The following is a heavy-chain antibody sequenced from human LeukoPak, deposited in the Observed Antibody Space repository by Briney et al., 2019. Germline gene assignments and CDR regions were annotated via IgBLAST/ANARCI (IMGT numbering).Heavy chain of an antibody. V-gene: IGHV4-4*02. Sequence: SGTLSLTCTLSRGSIMTTHWWSWVRQPPGKGLEWIGEIYHTGTTNYSPSLKSRLTISVDQSRNQFSLRLSSVTAADTATYYCAAWGVDYGGNFEYSDYWGQGTLVTVSS. CDR2: IYHTGTT. D-gene: IGHD4-23*01. CDR3: AAWGVDYGGNFEYSDY. J-gene: IGHJ4*02. CDR1: RGSIMTTHW.